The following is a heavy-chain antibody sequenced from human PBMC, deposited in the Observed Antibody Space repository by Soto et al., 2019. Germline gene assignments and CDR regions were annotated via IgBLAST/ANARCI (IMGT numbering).Heavy chain of an antibody. V-gene: IGHV2-5*02. Sequence: SGPTLVNPTQTLTLTCTFSGFSLSTSGVGVGWIRQPPGKALEWLALIYWDDDKRYSPSLKSRLTITKDTSKNQVVLTMTNMDPVDTATYYCAQAHSNSLYYYDSSGYYPYYFDYWGQGTLVTVSS. D-gene: IGHD3-22*01. J-gene: IGHJ4*02. CDR3: AQAHSNSLYYYDSSGYYPYYFDY. CDR2: IYWDDDK. CDR1: GFSLSTSGVG.